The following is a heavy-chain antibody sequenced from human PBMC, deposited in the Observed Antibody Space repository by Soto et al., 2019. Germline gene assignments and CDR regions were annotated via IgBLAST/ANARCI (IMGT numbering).Heavy chain of an antibody. J-gene: IGHJ4*02. D-gene: IGHD2-8*01. Sequence: QVQLQESGSGLVKPSQTLSLTCAVSGGSISSGGYSWSWIRQPPGKGLEWVGYIYHSGSTYYNPSLKSRVTMSTDTAKNQSSLKLNSVTAADTAVYYCARGHDANNDWGQGTLVTVS. CDR2: IYHSGST. CDR1: GGSISSGGYS. CDR3: ARGHDANND. V-gene: IGHV4-30-2*01.